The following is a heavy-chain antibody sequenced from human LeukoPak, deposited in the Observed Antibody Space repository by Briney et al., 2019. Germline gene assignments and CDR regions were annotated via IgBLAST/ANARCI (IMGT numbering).Heavy chain of an antibody. CDR2: ISHTETT. J-gene: IGHJ4*02. V-gene: IGHV4-4*08. D-gene: IGHD4-23*01. CDR3: ARDSQTTVLTALSL. CDR1: GASITVNY. Sequence: KASETLSLTCTVSGASITVNYWGWVRQPPGKGLEWIGHISHTETTSYNPSLKSRVTISLDTSTIHFSLLLRSVTAADTAVYYCARDSQTTVLTALSLWGQGTLVTVSS.